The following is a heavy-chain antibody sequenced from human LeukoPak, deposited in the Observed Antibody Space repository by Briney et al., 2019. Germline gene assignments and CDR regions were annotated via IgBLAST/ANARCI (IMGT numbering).Heavy chain of an antibody. J-gene: IGHJ4*02. CDR2: FDSEDNEI. D-gene: IGHD1-26*01. Sequence: GASVKVSCKVSGYALTELSILWVRQAPGKGLEWMGGFDSEDNEIIYAQKFQGRVTMTEDTPTDTAYMELSSLTSEDTAVYYCASSKSGSYLNYFDYWGQGTLVTVSS. V-gene: IGHV1-24*01. CDR3: ASSKSGSYLNYFDY. CDR1: GYALTELS.